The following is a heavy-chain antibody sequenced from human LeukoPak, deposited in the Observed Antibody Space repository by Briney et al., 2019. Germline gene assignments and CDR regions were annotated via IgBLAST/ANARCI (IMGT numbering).Heavy chain of an antibody. CDR3: ARRGYCSSTSCPDGWFAP. D-gene: IGHD2-2*01. CDR1: GGSFSGYY. CDR2: INHSGST. J-gene: IGHJ5*02. Sequence: TPSETLSLTCAVYGGSFSGYYWSWIRQPPGKGLEWIGEINHSGSTNYNPSLKSRVTISVDTSKNQFSLKLSSVTAADTAVYYCARRGYCSSTSCPDGWFAPWGQGTLVTVSS. V-gene: IGHV4-34*01.